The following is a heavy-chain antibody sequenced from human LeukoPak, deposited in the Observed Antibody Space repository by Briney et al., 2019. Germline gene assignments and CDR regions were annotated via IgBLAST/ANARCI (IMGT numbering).Heavy chain of an antibody. D-gene: IGHD2-8*01. CDR2: IFYSGNT. J-gene: IGHJ3*02. Sequence: SETLSLTCTVSGGPISIYYWSWIRQPPGKGLEWIGYIFYSGNTIYNPSLKSRVTISVDTSKNQFSLELASVTAADTAVYYCARDLDHGRAFNIWGQGTKVTVSS. CDR3: ARDLDHGRAFNI. V-gene: IGHV4-59*01. CDR1: GGPISIYY.